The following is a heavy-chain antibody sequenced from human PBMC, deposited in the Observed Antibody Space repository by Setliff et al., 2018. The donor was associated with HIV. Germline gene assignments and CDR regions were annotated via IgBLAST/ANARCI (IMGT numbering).Heavy chain of an antibody. V-gene: IGHV4-59*01. J-gene: IGHJ4*02. Sequence: PSETLSLTCTVSGGSISNYYWSWIRQPPGKGLEWIGYIYYSGSTKYNPSLKSRVTISADTSKNQFSLKLSSVTAADTAVYYCARGPYCSGGSCYSSLDYWGQGTLVTVSS. CDR2: IYYSGST. D-gene: IGHD2-15*01. CDR1: GGSISNYY. CDR3: ARGPYCSGGSCYSSLDY.